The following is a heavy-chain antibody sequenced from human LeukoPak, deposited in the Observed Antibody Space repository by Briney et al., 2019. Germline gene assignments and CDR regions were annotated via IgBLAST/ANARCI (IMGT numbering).Heavy chain of an antibody. J-gene: IGHJ3*02. Sequence: GGSLRLSCAASGFTFSSYSMNWVRRAPGKGLEWVSSISSSSSYIYYADSVKGRFTISRDNAKNSLYLQMNSLRAEDTAVYYCARDPSSGAFDIWGQGTMVTVSS. V-gene: IGHV3-21*01. CDR1: GFTFSSYS. CDR2: ISSSSSYI. CDR3: ARDPSSGAFDI. D-gene: IGHD6-6*01.